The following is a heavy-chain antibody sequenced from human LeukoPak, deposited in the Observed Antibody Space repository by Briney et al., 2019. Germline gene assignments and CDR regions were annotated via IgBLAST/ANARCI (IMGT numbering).Heavy chain of an antibody. Sequence: PGGSLRLSCAASGFTFSSYSMNWVRQAPGKGLEWVSSISSSSSYIYYADSVKGRFTISRDNAKNSLYLQMNSLRAEDTAVYYCARVGVDYYDSSGYSTLPFDYWGQGTLVTVSS. CDR1: GFTFSSYS. D-gene: IGHD3-22*01. V-gene: IGHV3-21*01. J-gene: IGHJ4*02. CDR2: ISSSSSYI. CDR3: ARVGVDYYDSSGYSTLPFDY.